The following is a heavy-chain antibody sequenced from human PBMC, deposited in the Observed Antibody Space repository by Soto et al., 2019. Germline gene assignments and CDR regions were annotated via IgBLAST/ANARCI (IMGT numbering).Heavy chain of an antibody. CDR3: AKVGYSYPMVTGSLLDY. Sequence: PGGSLRLSCAASGFPFSIYAMSWVRQAPGKGLEWVSAISGSGGSTYYADSVKGRFTISRDNSKNTLYLQMNSLRAEDTAVYYCAKVGYSYPMVTGSLLDYWGQGTLVTVSS. CDR1: GFPFSIYA. J-gene: IGHJ4*02. V-gene: IGHV3-23*01. CDR2: ISGSGGST. D-gene: IGHD5-18*01.